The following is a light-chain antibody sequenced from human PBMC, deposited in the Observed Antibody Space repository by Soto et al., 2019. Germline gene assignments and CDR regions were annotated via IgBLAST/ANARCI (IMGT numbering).Light chain of an antibody. V-gene: IGLV2-14*01. CDR2: EVS. Sequence: QSVLTQPASVSGSPGQSITISCTGTSNDVGGYNYVSWYQQHPGNAPKLMIYEVSNRPSGVSNRFSGSKSGNTASLTISGLQAEDEADYYCSSYTSNSTRLFGTGTKLTVL. J-gene: IGLJ1*01. CDR1: SNDVGGYNY. CDR3: SSYTSNSTRL.